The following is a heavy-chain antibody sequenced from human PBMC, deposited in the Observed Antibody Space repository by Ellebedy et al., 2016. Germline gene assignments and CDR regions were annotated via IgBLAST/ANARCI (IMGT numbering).Heavy chain of an antibody. V-gene: IGHV1-18*01. Sequence: ASVKVSXKASGGTFSSYAISWVRQAPGQGLEWMGWISAYNGNTNYAQKLQGRVTMTTDTSTSTAYMELRSLRSDDTAVYYCARDLVNERLGVVVAEFDYWGQGTLVTVSS. D-gene: IGHD2-15*01. CDR3: ARDLVNERLGVVVAEFDY. J-gene: IGHJ4*02. CDR1: GGTFSSYA. CDR2: ISAYNGNT.